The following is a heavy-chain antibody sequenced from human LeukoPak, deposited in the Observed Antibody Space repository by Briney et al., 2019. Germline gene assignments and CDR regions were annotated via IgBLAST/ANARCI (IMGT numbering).Heavy chain of an antibody. CDR3: ARDSSIVGATTYEAFDI. CDR2: INPNSGGT. CDR1: GYTFTDYY. D-gene: IGHD1-26*01. J-gene: IGHJ3*02. Sequence: ASVKVSCKTSGYTFTDYYIHWVRQAPGQGPEWMGWINPNSGGTNYAQNLQGRVTMTRDTSISTAYMELSRLRSDDTAVYYCARDSSIVGATTYEAFDIWGQGTMVTVSS. V-gene: IGHV1-2*02.